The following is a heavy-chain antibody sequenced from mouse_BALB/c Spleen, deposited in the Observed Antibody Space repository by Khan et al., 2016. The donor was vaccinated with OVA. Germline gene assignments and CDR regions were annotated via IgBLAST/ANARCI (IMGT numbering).Heavy chain of an antibody. V-gene: IGHV1S132*01. CDR3: ARGYFGNYEFVY. D-gene: IGHD2-1*01. J-gene: IGHJ3*01. CDR2: IFPGTGTT. CDR1: GYTFTSYW. Sequence: QVQLQQSGAELVRPGASVKLSCKTAGYTFTSYWIQWVKQRPGQGLGWIGQIFPGTGTTYYNENFKDKATLTVDTSSRTAYMQLSSLTSEDSALYSCARGYFGNYEFVYWGQGTLVTVSP.